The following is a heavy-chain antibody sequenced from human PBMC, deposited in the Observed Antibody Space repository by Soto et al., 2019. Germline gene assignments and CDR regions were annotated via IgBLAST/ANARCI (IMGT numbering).Heavy chain of an antibody. Sequence: GGSLRLSCAASGFTFSSYGMHWVRQAPGKGLEWVAVISYDGSNKYYADSVKGRFTISRDNSKNTLYLQMNSLRAEDTAVYYCAKDLNSSGWYWGLYYYYYGMDVWGQGTTVTVSS. J-gene: IGHJ6*02. D-gene: IGHD6-19*01. CDR3: AKDLNSSGWYWGLYYYYYGMDV. V-gene: IGHV3-30*18. CDR1: GFTFSSYG. CDR2: ISYDGSNK.